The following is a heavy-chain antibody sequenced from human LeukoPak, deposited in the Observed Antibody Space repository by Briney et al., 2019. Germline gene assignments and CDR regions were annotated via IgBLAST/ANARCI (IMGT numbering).Heavy chain of an antibody. CDR3: ARHVTISGPYDASDI. V-gene: IGHV4-59*08. CDR2: IYYSGGT. J-gene: IGHJ3*02. Sequence: SETLSLTCTVSGGSIGSYYWSWIRQSPGKGLEWIGYIYYSGGTDYNPSLKSRVTISVDTSKNQFSLKLRSVTAADTAVYYCARHVTISGPYDASDIWGQGTMVTVSP. CDR1: GGSIGSYY. D-gene: IGHD5-24*01.